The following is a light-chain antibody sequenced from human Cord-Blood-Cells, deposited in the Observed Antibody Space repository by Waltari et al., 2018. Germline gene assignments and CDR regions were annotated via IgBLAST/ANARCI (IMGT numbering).Light chain of an antibody. J-gene: IGKJ1*01. CDR3: QQYNNWPPWT. V-gene: IGKV3-15*01. Sequence: IVMTQSPATLSGSPGERASLSCRASQSVSSNLAWYQQKPGQAPGLLIYGASTRATGIPARFSGSGSGTEFTLTISSLQSEDFAVYYCQQYNNWPPWTFGQGTKVEIK. CDR1: QSVSSN. CDR2: GAS.